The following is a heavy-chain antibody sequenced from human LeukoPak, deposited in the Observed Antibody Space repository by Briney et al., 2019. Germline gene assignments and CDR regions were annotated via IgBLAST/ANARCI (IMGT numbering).Heavy chain of an antibody. Sequence: SETLSLTCTVSGYSISSGYYWGWIRQPPGKGLEWIGNIYPSGTTYYNPSLKTRVTISVDTSKNQFSLKLSSVTAADTAVYYCARGGLFVVVVAATRSWFDPWGQGTLVTVSS. D-gene: IGHD2-15*01. J-gene: IGHJ5*02. CDR1: GYSISSGYY. CDR3: ARGGLFVVVVAATRSWFDP. V-gene: IGHV4-38-2*02. CDR2: IYPSGTT.